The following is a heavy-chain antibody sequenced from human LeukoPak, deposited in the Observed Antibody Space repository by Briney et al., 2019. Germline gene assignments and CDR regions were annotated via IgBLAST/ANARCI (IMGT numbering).Heavy chain of an antibody. D-gene: IGHD2-2*01. Sequence: ASVKVSCKASGYTFTSYGISWVRQAPGQGLEWMGWISAYNGNTKSAQKFQGRVTMTTDTSTSTAYMEVRSLRSDDTAVYYCVRDRVVLVRAEMPGNYSKGMDVWGKGTTVIVSS. V-gene: IGHV1-18*01. CDR3: VRDRVVLVRAEMPGNYSKGMDV. CDR1: GYTFTSYG. CDR2: ISAYNGNT. J-gene: IGHJ6*04.